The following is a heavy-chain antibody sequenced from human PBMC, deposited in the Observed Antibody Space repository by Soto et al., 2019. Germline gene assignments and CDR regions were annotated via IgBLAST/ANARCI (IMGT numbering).Heavy chain of an antibody. CDR3: ARLGYCSSTSCFNEGAFDY. V-gene: IGHV5-10-1*01. D-gene: IGHD2-2*01. CDR1: GYTFTSYW. Sequence: PGESLKISCKGSGYTFTSYWISWVRQMPGKGLEWMGRIDPSDSYTNYSPSFQGHVTISADKSISTAYLQWSSLKASDTAMYYCARLGYCSSTSCFNEGAFDYWGQGTLVTVSS. CDR2: IDPSDSYT. J-gene: IGHJ4*02.